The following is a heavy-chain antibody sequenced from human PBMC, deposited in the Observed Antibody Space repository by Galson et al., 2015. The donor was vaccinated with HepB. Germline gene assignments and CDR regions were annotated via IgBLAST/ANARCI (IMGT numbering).Heavy chain of an antibody. J-gene: IGHJ3*02. CDR3: ARELAVTATWHHALDI. V-gene: IGHV1-3*01. D-gene: IGHD2-21*02. Sequence: SVKVSCKGSGYTFTNYAMHWVRQAPGQRLEWMGWINGGNGNTKYSEKFQGRVTITRDTSASTAYMELSSLRSEDTAVYYCARELAVTATWHHALDIWGQGTMVTVSS. CDR1: GYTFTNYA. CDR2: INGGNGNT.